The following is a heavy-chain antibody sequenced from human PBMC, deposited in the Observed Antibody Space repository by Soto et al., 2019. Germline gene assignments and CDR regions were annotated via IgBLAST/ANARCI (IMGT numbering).Heavy chain of an antibody. CDR3: AAGWAYYYFDY. CDR2: INPSGGST. J-gene: IGHJ4*02. D-gene: IGHD1-26*01. CDR1: GYTFTSYY. Sequence: GASVKVSCKASGYTFTSYYMHWVRQAPGQGLEWMGIINPSGGSTSYAQKFQERVTITRDMSTSTAYMELSSLRSEDTAVYYCAAGWAYYYFDYWGQGTLVTVSS. V-gene: IGHV1-46*01.